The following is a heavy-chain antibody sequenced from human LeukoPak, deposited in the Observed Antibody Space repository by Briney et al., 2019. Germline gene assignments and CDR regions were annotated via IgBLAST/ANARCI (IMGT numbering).Heavy chain of an antibody. CDR3: ARAWIGYYMDV. V-gene: IGHV1-18*01. Sequence: ASVKVSCKASGGTFSSYAISWVRQAPGQGLEWMGWISAYNGNTNYAQKLQGRVTMTTDTSTSTAYMELRSLRSDDTAVYYCARAWIGYYMDVWGKGTTVTVSS. CDR1: GGTFSSYA. CDR2: ISAYNGNT. D-gene: IGHD5-12*01. J-gene: IGHJ6*03.